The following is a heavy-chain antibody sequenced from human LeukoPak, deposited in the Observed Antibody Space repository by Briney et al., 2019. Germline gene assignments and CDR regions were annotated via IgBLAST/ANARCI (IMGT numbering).Heavy chain of an antibody. D-gene: IGHD1-26*01. J-gene: IGHJ4*02. CDR1: GFTFSNYA. CDR3: AKDLAGSGSYSFDY. V-gene: IGHV3-23*01. Sequence: GGSLRLSCAASGFTFSNYAMSWVRQAPGKGLEWVSALSGSGATTYYADSVKGRFTISRDNSKNTLYLQMNSLRAEDTAVYYCAKDLAGSGSYSFDYWGQGTLVTVSS. CDR2: LSGSGATT.